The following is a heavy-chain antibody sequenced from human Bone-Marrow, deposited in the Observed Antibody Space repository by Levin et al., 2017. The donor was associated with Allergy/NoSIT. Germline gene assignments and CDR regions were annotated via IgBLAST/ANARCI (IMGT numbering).Heavy chain of an antibody. J-gene: IGHJ3*01. CDR3: AKKGYSSLTGYYEAFDL. D-gene: IGHD3-9*01. Sequence: LSLTCAASGFLFRDYAMFWVRPAPGKGLEWVSGITWNSNNIGYAASVKVRFTISRDNVRESLYLEMKSLRVDDTALYFCAKKGYSSLTGYYEAFDLWGQGTMVTVFS. CDR1: GFLFRDYA. CDR2: ITWNSNNI. V-gene: IGHV3-9*01.